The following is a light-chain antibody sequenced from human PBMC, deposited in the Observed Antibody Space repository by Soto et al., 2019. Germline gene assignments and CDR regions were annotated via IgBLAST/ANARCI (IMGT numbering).Light chain of an antibody. CDR2: GAS. CDR1: QSVSSD. J-gene: IGKJ4*01. Sequence: EIVMTQSPATLSVSPGERASLSCRASQSVSSDFAWYQQKPGQAPRLLIYGASSRATGIPARFSGSGSGTEFTLTISSLQSEDCAIYYCQQYHTWPITFGGGTKVDIK. CDR3: QQYHTWPIT. V-gene: IGKV3-15*01.